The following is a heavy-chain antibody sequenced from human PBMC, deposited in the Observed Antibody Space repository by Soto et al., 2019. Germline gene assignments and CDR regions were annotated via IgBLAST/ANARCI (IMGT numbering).Heavy chain of an antibody. D-gene: IGHD2-2*01. CDR2: IIPIFGTA. V-gene: IGHV1-69*13. Sequence: GASVKVSCKASGGTFSSYAISWVRQAPGQGLEWMGGIIPIFGTANYAQKFQGRVTITADESTSTAYMELSSLRSEDTAVYYCARVSCSSTSCYPFDYWGQGTLVTVSS. CDR3: ARVSCSSTSCYPFDY. CDR1: GGTFSSYA. J-gene: IGHJ4*02.